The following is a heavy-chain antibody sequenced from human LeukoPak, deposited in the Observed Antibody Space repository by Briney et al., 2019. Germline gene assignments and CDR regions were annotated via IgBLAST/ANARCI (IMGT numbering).Heavy chain of an antibody. V-gene: IGHV4-4*08. CDR2: IKTSGST. CDR3: ARHAPSQYDTSGYFPTYFFDY. J-gene: IGHJ4*02. Sequence: SETLSLTCSISGDSISKNYWSWIRQPAGKGLEWIGYIKTSGSTNYSPSLKSRVTISVDTSRNQFSLKLSSVTAADTAMYYCARHAPSQYDTSGYFPTYFFDYWGQGILVTVSS. D-gene: IGHD3-22*01. CDR1: GDSISKNY.